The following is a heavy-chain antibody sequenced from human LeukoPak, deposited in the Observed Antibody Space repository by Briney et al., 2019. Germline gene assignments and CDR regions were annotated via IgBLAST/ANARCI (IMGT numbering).Heavy chain of an antibody. D-gene: IGHD2-21*01. V-gene: IGHV3-21*01. CDR3: ARGSRASDAFDI. CDR1: GFTFSSYS. CDR2: ISSSSSYI. Sequence: GSLRLSCAASGFTFSSYSMNWVRQAPGKGLEWVSSISSSSSYIYYADSVKGRFTISRDNAKNSLYLQMNSLRAEDTAVYYCARGSRASDAFDIWGQGTMVTVSS. J-gene: IGHJ3*02.